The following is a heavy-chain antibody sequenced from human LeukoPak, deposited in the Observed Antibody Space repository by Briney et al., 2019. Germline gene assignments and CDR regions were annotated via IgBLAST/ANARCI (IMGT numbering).Heavy chain of an antibody. D-gene: IGHD3-22*01. J-gene: IGHJ4*02. CDR1: GYTFTIYD. V-gene: IGHV1-8*01. CDR2: MNPNSGNT. CDR3: ARGVGPYYDSSGYHGGYYFDY. Sequence: ASVKVSCKASGYTFTIYDINWVRQATGQGLEWMGWMNPNSGNTGYAQKSQGRVTMNRNNSISTAYMELSSLRSEDTAVYYGARGVGPYYDSSGYHGGYYFDYWGQGTLVTVSS.